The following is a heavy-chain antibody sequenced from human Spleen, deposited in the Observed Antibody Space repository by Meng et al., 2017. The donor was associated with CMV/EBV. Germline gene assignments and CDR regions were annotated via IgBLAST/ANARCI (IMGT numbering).Heavy chain of an antibody. CDR1: GGSFLSYF. Sequence: TWTVYGGSFLSYFSPSLHHAPSSLLKSIPPLPHPSPPPSPPSLPPQVTISVDTSKNQFSLKLSSVTAADTAVYYCASKRGSYPLGYWGQGTLVTVSS. J-gene: IGHJ4*02. V-gene: IGHV4-34*01. D-gene: IGHD1-26*01. CDR2: LPHPSPP. CDR3: ASKRGSYPLGY.